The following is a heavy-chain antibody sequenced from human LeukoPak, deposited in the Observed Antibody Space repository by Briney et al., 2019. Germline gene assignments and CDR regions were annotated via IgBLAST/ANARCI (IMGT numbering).Heavy chain of an antibody. Sequence: PSETLSLTCAVSGYSISSGYYWGWIRQPPGKGLEWIGSIYHSGSTYYNPSLKSRVTISVDTSKNQFSLKLSSVTAADTAVYFCARDPSSYYYGMDVWGQGTTVTVSS. J-gene: IGHJ6*02. CDR1: GYSISSGYY. CDR3: ARDPSSYYYGMDV. D-gene: IGHD6-6*01. CDR2: IYHSGST. V-gene: IGHV4-38-2*02.